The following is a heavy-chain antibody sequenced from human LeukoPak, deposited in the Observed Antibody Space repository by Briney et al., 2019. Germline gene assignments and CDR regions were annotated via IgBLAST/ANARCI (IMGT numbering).Heavy chain of an antibody. D-gene: IGHD1-20*01. V-gene: IGHV1-69*05. CDR3: ASSPYNWNYFDY. CDR2: IIPIFGTA. CDR1: GGTFSSYA. J-gene: IGHJ4*02. Sequence: SVKVSCKASGGTFSSYAISWVRQAPGQGLEWMGGIIPIFGTANYAQKFQGRVTVTTDESTSTAYMELSSLRSEDTAVYYCASSPYNWNYFDYWGQGTLVTVSS.